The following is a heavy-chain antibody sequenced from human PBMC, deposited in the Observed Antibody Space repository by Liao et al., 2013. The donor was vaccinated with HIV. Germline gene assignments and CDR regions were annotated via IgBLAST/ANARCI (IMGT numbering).Heavy chain of an antibody. CDR3: ARDRAGSFWRGSPGGDAFKI. D-gene: IGHD3-3*01. Sequence: QVELQESGPGLVKPSETLSLTCTVSGGSISGNFWTWIRQPAGKGLEWIGRIDSSGNTNYNPSLKSRVSISVDTSKGQFSLNLTSVAAADTAIYYCARDRAGSFWRGSPGGDAFKIWGQGKLVSVSS. J-gene: IGHJ3*02. CDR2: IDSSGNT. V-gene: IGHV4-4*07. CDR1: GGSISGNF.